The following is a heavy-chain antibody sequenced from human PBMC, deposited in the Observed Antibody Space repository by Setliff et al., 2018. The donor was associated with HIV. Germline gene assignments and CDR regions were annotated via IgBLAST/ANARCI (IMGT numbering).Heavy chain of an antibody. CDR3: ALDLPGPAITSGWMKNWFDP. Sequence: ASVKVSCKASGNPFTSYYLHWVRQAPGQGLEWMATMNPSGATTNYAQKFQGRVTMTKDTSTSTDYMELSSLRSEDTAVYYCALDLPGPAITSGWMKNWFDPWGQGTLVTVSS. V-gene: IGHV1-46*01. CDR1: GNPFTSYY. CDR2: MNPSGATT. D-gene: IGHD6-19*01. J-gene: IGHJ5*02.